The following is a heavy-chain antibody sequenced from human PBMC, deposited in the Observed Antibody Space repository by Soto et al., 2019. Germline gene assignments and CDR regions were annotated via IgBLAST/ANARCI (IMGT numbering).Heavy chain of an antibody. D-gene: IGHD4-17*01. V-gene: IGHV4-34*01. CDR3: ARLATVTTPPRPSAKYYYYYYGMDV. CDR2: INHSGST. Sequence: SETLSLTCAVYGGSFSGYYWSWIRQPPGKGLEWIGEINHSGSTNYNPSLKSRVAISVDTSKNQFSLKLSSVTAADTAVYYCARLATVTTPPRPSAKYYYYYYGMDVWGQGTTVTVSS. J-gene: IGHJ6*02. CDR1: GGSFSGYY.